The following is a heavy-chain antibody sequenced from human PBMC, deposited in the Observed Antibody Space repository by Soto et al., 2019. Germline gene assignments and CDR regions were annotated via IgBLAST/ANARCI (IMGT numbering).Heavy chain of an antibody. CDR1: GGSISSYY. V-gene: IGHV4-59*01. Sequence: SETLSLTWTVSGGSISSYYWSWIRQPPGKGLEWIGYIYYSGSTNYNPSLKSRVTISVDTSKNQFSLKLSSVTAADTAVYYCARDLGYYDFTVEKNWFDPWGQGTLVTVSS. CDR3: ARDLGYYDFTVEKNWFDP. D-gene: IGHD3-3*01. CDR2: IYYSGST. J-gene: IGHJ5*02.